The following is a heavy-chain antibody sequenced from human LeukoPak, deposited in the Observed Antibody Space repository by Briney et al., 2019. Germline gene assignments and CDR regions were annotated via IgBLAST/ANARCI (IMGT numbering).Heavy chain of an antibody. J-gene: IGHJ4*02. CDR3: ARALHRGVIDY. Sequence: SETLSLTCTVSGGSISSYYWSWIRQPPGKGLEWIGYIYYSGSTNYNPSLKSRVTISVDTSKNQFSLKLSSVTAADTAVYYCARALHRGVIDYWGQGTLVTVSS. CDR2: IYYSGST. CDR1: GGSISSYY. V-gene: IGHV4-59*01. D-gene: IGHD3-10*01.